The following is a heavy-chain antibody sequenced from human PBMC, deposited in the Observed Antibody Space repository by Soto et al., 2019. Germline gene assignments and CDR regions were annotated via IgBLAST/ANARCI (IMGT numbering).Heavy chain of an antibody. J-gene: IGHJ5*02. CDR1: GFSISSGGFS. Sequence: LTLTCAVSGFSISSGGFSWSWIRQPRGKGLEWSGYIYHIGSTYYNPSLKSRVTISVDRSKNQFSLKLSSVTAADTAVYYCARVPGPWGQGTLVTVS. CDR3: ARVPGP. CDR2: IYHIGST. V-gene: IGHV4-30-2*01.